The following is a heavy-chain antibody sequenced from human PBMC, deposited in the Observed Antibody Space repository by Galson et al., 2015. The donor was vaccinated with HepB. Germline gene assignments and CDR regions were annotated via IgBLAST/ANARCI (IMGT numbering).Heavy chain of an antibody. D-gene: IGHD6-19*01. CDR1: GFSLSTTEMR. J-gene: IGHJ2*01. Sequence: PALVKPTQTLTLTCTFSGFSLSTTEMRVRWIRQPPGKALEWLARIDGDDDKFYSTSLKTRLTISKDTSKNQVVLTMTNMDPVDTATYYCARSGYSSGWYPWYFDLWGRGTLVTVSS. V-gene: IGHV2-70*04. CDR3: ARSGYSSGWYPWYFDL. CDR2: IDGDDDK.